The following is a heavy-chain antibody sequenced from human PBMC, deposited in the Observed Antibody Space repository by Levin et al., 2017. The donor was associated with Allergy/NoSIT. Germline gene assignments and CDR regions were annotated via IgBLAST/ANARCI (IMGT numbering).Heavy chain of an antibody. CDR3: AKDPAATTHNWFDP. CDR1: GFTFSSYG. V-gene: IGHV3-30*18. D-gene: IGHD5-24*01. Sequence: PGGSLRLSCAASGFTFSSYGMHWVRQAPGKGLEWVAVISYDGSNKYYADSVKGRFTISRDNSKNTLYLQMNSLRAEDTAVYYCAKDPAATTHNWFDPWGQGTLVTVSS. CDR2: ISYDGSNK. J-gene: IGHJ5*02.